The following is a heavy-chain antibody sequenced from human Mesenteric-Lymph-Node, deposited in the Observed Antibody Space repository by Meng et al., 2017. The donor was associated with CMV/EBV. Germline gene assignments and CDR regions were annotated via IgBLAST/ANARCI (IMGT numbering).Heavy chain of an antibody. CDR1: GFTFSSYV. V-gene: IGHV3-23*01. CDR2: ISGGGGST. J-gene: IGHJ4*02. CDR3: ARDLRVAATPDY. D-gene: IGHD2-15*01. Sequence: GESLKISCAVSGFTFSSYVMSWVRQAPGKGLEWVSGISGGGGSTYYADSVKGRFTISRDNSKNTLYLQMNSLRGEDTAVYYCARDLRVAATPDYWGQGTLVTVSS.